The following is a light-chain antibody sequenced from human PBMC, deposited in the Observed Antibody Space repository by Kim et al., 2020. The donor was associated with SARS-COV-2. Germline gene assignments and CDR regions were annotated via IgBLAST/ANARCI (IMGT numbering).Light chain of an antibody. CDR3: CSYAGGRTYVV. CDR2: EVT. CDR1: TSDVGSYNL. V-gene: IGLV2-23*02. J-gene: IGLJ2*01. Sequence: QSITITCTGTTSDVGSYNLVSWYQQHPGKAPKLMMYEVTKRPSGVSNRFSGSKSGNTASLTISGLQAEDEADYYCCSYAGGRTYVVFGGGTQLTVL.